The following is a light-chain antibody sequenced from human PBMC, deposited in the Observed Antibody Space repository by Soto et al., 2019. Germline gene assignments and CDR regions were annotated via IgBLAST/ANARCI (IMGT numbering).Light chain of an antibody. V-gene: IGKV3-20*01. Sequence: EIVLTQSPGTLSLSPGERATLSCRASQSVSSSSLAWYQQKPGQAPRLLIFATSSRATGIPDRFSGSGSGTDFTLTISGLEPEDFAVYHCQQYDTPPPITFGQGTRLEIK. CDR2: ATS. CDR3: QQYDTPPPIT. CDR1: QSVSSSS. J-gene: IGKJ5*01.